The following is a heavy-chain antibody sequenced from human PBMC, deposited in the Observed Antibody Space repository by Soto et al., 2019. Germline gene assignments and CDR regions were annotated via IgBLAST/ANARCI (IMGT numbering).Heavy chain of an antibody. CDR2: ISTSGGYT. Sequence: GGSLRLSCAASGFTFTSYAMSWVRQAPGKGLEWVSAISTSGGYTYYADSVMGRFTISRDNSKNTLYLQMNSLRVDDTAVYYCAKDGPYGSGSYNWFDPWGQGTLVTVSS. CDR3: AKDGPYGSGSYNWFDP. J-gene: IGHJ5*02. D-gene: IGHD3-10*01. CDR1: GFTFTSYA. V-gene: IGHV3-23*01.